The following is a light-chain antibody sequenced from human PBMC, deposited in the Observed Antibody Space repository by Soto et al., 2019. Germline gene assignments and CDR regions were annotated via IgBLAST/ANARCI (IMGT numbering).Light chain of an antibody. J-gene: IGKJ3*01. CDR2: DGS. Sequence: EIVLRQSPATLSLSPGERATLSCRASQSVSGYLAWYQQKPGQAPRLLIYDGSHMAAGIPSGFSGSGSGTDFTLTISGLEPEDFAAYYCQQRSNWLISFGPGTKVDIK. CDR3: QQRSNWLIS. CDR1: QSVSGY. V-gene: IGKV3-11*01.